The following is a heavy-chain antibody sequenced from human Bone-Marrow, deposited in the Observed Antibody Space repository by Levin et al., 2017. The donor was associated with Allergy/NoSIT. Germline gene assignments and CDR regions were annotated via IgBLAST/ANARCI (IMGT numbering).Heavy chain of an antibody. CDR2: ISGSGGNT. J-gene: IGHJ1*01. V-gene: IGHV3-23*01. D-gene: IGHD6-6*01. CDR3: AKSYTSSPVEH. Sequence: ETLSLTCAASGFTFSSYPMAWVRQAPGKGLEWVSGISGSGGNTYYADSVKGRFTISRDNSKNTLYLQMNSLRGEDTAVYYCAKSYTSSPVEHWGQGTLVTVSS. CDR1: GFTFSSYP.